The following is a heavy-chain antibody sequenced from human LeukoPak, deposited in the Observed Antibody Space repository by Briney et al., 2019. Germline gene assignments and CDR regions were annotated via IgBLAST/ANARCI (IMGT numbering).Heavy chain of an antibody. J-gene: IGHJ3*02. Sequence: GGSLRLSCAASGFTFSSYAMHWVRQAPGKGLEWVSFISSTGGTIYYADSVKGRFTVSRDNAKNSLYLQMSSLRVEDTAFYYCAKDSYGGSGSYYLYSFDMWGQGTMVTVSS. CDR3: AKDSYGGSGSYYLYSFDM. CDR2: ISSTGGTI. D-gene: IGHD3-10*01. CDR1: GFTFSSYA. V-gene: IGHV3-48*01.